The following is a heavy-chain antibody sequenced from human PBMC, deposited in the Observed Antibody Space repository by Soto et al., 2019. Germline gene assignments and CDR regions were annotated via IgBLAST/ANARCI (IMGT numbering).Heavy chain of an antibody. V-gene: IGHV3-30-3*01. J-gene: IGHJ6*02. CDR2: ISYDGSNK. Sequence: GGSLRLSCAASGFTFSSYAMHWVRQAPGKGLEWVAVISYDGSNKYYADSVKGRFTISRDNSKNTLYLQMNSLRAEDTAVYYCARDTTDYGDLKLKTPPTNYYYYGMDVWGQGTTVTVSS. CDR3: ARDTTDYGDLKLKTPPTNYYYYGMDV. CDR1: GFTFSSYA. D-gene: IGHD4-17*01.